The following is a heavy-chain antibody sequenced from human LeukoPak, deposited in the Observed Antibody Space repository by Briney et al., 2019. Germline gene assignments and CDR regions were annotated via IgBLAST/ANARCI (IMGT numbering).Heavy chain of an antibody. D-gene: IGHD1-26*01. V-gene: IGHV4-4*02. CDR3: ARVSSGSYYSDY. CDR1: GGSISSSNW. J-gene: IGHJ4*02. Sequence: PSETLSLTCAVSGGSISSSNWWSWVRQPPGKGLEWIGEIYHSGSTNYNPSLRSRVTISVDKSKNQFSLKLSSVSAADTAVFYCARVSSGSYYSDYWGQGTLVTVSS. CDR2: IYHSGST.